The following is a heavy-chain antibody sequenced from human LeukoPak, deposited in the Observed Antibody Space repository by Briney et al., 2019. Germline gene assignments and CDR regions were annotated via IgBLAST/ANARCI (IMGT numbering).Heavy chain of an antibody. CDR1: GFTFSGSA. Sequence: PGGSLRLSCAASGFTFSGSAMHWVRQASGKGLEWVGRIRSKANSYATAYAASAKGRFTISRDDSKNTAYLQMNNLKTEDTAVYYCTRIGSSSGFDYWGQGTLVTVSS. CDR2: IRSKANSYAT. CDR3: TRIGSSSGFDY. V-gene: IGHV3-73*01. J-gene: IGHJ4*02. D-gene: IGHD6-6*01.